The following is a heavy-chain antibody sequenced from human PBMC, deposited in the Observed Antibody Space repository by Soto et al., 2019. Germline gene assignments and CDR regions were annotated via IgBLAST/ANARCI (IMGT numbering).Heavy chain of an antibody. Sequence: PGGSLRLSCAASGFTFSSYAMSWVRQAPGKGLEWVSAISGSGGSTYYADSVKGRFTISRDNAKNSLSLQMNSLRAEDTALYYCATDLNWSGTWGQGTMVTVSS. V-gene: IGHV3-23*01. CDR3: ATDLNWSGT. D-gene: IGHD3-3*01. CDR2: ISGSGGST. J-gene: IGHJ3*01. CDR1: GFTFSSYA.